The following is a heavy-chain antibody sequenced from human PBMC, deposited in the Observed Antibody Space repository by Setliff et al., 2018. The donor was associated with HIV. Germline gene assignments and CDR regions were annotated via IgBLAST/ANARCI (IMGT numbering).Heavy chain of an antibody. CDR3: ARVGGFFGEARPPPDY. Sequence: PSETLSLTCTVSGGSISSGRYYWSWIRQPAGKGLAWIGHIYTGGSPNYNPSLMSRVTISIDTSKDQLSLKLNSVTAADTAVYYCARVGGFFGEARPPPDYWGQGALVTVSS. D-gene: IGHD3-10*01. J-gene: IGHJ4*02. CDR2: IYTGGSP. V-gene: IGHV4-61*09. CDR1: GGSISSGRYY.